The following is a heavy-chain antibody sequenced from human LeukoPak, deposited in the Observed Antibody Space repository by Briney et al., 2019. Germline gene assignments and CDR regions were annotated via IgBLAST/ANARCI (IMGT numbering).Heavy chain of an antibody. V-gene: IGHV3-23*01. J-gene: IGHJ4*02. D-gene: IGHD4-17*01. Sequence: PGGSLRLSCAASGFTFSIYAMSWVRQAPGKGLEWVSAISGSGGNTYYADSVRGRFNISRDNSKNTLYLQVNSLRAEDTAVYYCAKLLNDYGDYYFDYWGQGTLVTVSS. CDR3: AKLLNDYGDYYFDY. CDR2: ISGSGGNT. CDR1: GFTFSIYA.